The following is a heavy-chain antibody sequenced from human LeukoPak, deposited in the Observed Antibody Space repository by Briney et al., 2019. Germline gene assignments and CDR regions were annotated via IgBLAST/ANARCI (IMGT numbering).Heavy chain of an antibody. CDR1: GGSISSYY. CDR3: ARAGYCSGGSCYLQHFQH. D-gene: IGHD2-15*01. Sequence: PSETLSLTCTVSGGSISSYYRSWIRQPPGKGLEWIGYIYYSGSTYYNPSLKSRVTISVDTSKNQFSLKLSSVTAADTAVYYCARAGYCSGGSCYLQHFQHWGQGTLVTVSS. V-gene: IGHV4-59*08. J-gene: IGHJ1*01. CDR2: IYYSGST.